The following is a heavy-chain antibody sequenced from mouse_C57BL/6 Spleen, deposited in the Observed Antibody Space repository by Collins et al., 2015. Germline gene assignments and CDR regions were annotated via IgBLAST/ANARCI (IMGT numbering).Heavy chain of an antibody. CDR1: GYTFTSYG. Sequence: QVQLQQSGAELARPGASVKLSCKASGYTFTSYGISWVKQRTGQGLEWIGEIYPRSGNTYYNEKFKGKATLTADKSSSTAYMELRSLTSEDSAVYFCAREGDYQEAYWGQGDSGHCLC. CDR3: AREGDYQEAY. D-gene: IGHD2-4*01. V-gene: IGHV1-81*01. J-gene: IGHJ3*01. CDR2: IYPRSGNT.